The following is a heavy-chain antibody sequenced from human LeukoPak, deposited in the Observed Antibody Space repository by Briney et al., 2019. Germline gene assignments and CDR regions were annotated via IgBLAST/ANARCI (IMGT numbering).Heavy chain of an antibody. CDR1: GFTFSSYA. J-gene: IGHJ4*02. D-gene: IGHD3-22*01. CDR3: AKIRITMIVVVSDFDY. Sequence: GGSLRLSCAASGFTFSSYAMSWVRQAPGKGLEWVSAISGSGGSTYYADSVKGRFTISRDNSKNTLYLQMNSLRAEDTAVYYRAKIRITMIVVVSDFDYWGQGTLVTVSS. V-gene: IGHV3-23*01. CDR2: ISGSGGST.